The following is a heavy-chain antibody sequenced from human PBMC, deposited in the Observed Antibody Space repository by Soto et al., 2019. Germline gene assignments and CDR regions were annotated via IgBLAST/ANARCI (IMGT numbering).Heavy chain of an antibody. CDR2: ISGSGGST. Sequence: GGSLRLSCAASGFTFISYAMSWVLQAPGKGLEWVSSISGSGGSTYYADSVKGRFTISRDNSKNTLYLQMNSLRAEDTAVYYCAKARRCRIQLCHRGYYFDYWGQGTLVTVSS. V-gene: IGHV3-23*01. CDR1: GFTFISYA. J-gene: IGHJ4*02. D-gene: IGHD5-18*01. CDR3: AKARRCRIQLCHRGYYFDY.